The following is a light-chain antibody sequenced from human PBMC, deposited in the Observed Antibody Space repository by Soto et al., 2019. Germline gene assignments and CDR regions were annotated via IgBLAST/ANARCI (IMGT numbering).Light chain of an antibody. V-gene: IGKV3-20*01. CDR3: QQYGNSPQT. CDR2: GAS. J-gene: IGKJ1*01. CDR1: QSVNSSY. Sequence: EIVLTQSPGTLSLSPGERVTLSCRASQSVNSSYLAWYQHKPGQAPRLLIYGASTRATGIPDRFSGSGSGTDFTLTIARLEPGDFAVYYCQQYGNSPQTLGQGTKVDI.